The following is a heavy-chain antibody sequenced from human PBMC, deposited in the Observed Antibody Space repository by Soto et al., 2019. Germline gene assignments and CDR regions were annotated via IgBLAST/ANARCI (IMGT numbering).Heavy chain of an antibody. J-gene: IGHJ6*02. CDR3: ARDSKIPGGFGELYYGMDV. Sequence: SVKVSCKASGGTFSSYAISWVRQAPGQGLEWMGGIIPIFGTANYAQKFQGRVTITADESTSTAYMELSSLRSEDTAVYYCARDSKIPGGFGELYYGMDVWGQGTTVTVS. D-gene: IGHD3-10*01. V-gene: IGHV1-69*13. CDR2: IIPIFGTA. CDR1: GGTFSSYA.